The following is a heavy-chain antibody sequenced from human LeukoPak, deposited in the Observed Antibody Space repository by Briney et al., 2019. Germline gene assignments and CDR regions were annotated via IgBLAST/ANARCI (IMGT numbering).Heavy chain of an antibody. Sequence: SGTLSLTCTVSGGPLSRYYWSWIRQPPGKGLEWIGYIYYSGSTNYNPSLKSRVTISVDTSKNQFSLKLSSVTAADTAVYYCARGDYDILTGYYPPDYWGQGTLVTVSS. V-gene: IGHV4-59*01. J-gene: IGHJ4*02. CDR1: GGPLSRYY. CDR3: ARGDYDILTGYYPPDY. D-gene: IGHD3-9*01. CDR2: IYYSGST.